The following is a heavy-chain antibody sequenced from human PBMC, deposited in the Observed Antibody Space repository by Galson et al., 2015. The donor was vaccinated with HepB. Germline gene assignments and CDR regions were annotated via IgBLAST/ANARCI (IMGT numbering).Heavy chain of an antibody. D-gene: IGHD3-9*01. Sequence: SVKVSCKASGYTFTSYDINWVRQATGQGLEWMGWMNPNSGNTGYAQKFQGRVTMTRNTSISTAYMELSSLRSEDTAVYYCARGLRNYDILTGYYRSAMGRRGWFDPWGQGTLVTVSS. CDR1: GYTFTSYD. CDR3: ARGLRNYDILTGYYRSAMGRRGWFDP. J-gene: IGHJ5*02. V-gene: IGHV1-8*01. CDR2: MNPNSGNT.